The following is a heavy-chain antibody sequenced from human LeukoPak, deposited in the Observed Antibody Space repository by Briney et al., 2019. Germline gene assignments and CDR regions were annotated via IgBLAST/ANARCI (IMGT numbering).Heavy chain of an antibody. CDR1: GFTFSSYG. Sequence: GGSLRLSCAASGFTFSSYGMHWVRQAPGKGLEWVAVIWYDGSNKYYADSVKGRFTISRDKSKNTLYLQMNSLRAEDTAVYYCARAPVKELPADYWGQGTLVTVSS. V-gene: IGHV3-33*01. J-gene: IGHJ4*02. CDR3: ARAPVKELPADY. D-gene: IGHD1-26*01. CDR2: IWYDGSNK.